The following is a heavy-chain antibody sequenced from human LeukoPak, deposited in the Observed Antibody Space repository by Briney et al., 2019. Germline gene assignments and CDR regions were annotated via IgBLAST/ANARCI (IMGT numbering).Heavy chain of an antibody. Sequence: SETLSLTSTVSGGFISSHYWSWIRQPPGKGLAWIGYIHYSGTTNYNPSLKSRVSISAATSENQMSLRLSSVTAADTAVYYCVRHLSGDYAWLDVWGQGATVTVSS. CDR2: IHYSGTT. CDR3: VRHLSGDYAWLDV. V-gene: IGHV4-59*08. CDR1: GGFISSHY. J-gene: IGHJ6*02. D-gene: IGHD4-17*01.